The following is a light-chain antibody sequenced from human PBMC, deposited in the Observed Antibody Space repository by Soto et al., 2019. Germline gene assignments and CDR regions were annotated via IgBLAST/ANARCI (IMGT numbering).Light chain of an antibody. Sequence: QSALTQPASVSGSPGQSITISCTGTSSDVGGYNYISWYQQHPGKAPKLMIYEVSNRPSGVSNRFSGSKSGNTASLTISGLQAEDEADYYCSSYTISSTGVLGTGTKLTV. CDR1: SSDVGGYNY. J-gene: IGLJ1*01. CDR2: EVS. V-gene: IGLV2-14*01. CDR3: SSYTISSTGV.